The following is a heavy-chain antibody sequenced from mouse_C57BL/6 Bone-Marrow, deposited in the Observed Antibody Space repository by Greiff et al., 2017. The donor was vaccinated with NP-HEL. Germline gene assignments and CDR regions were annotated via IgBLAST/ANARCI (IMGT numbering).Heavy chain of an antibody. V-gene: IGHV2-2*01. CDR3: ARNSAQALDY. D-gene: IGHD3-2*02. CDR2: IWSGGST. J-gene: IGHJ2*01. Sequence: VQRVESGPGLVQPSQSLSITCTVSGFSLTSYGVHWVRQSPGKGLEWLGVIWSGGSTDYNAAFISRLSISKDNPKSQVFFKMNSLQADDTAIDYCARNSAQALDYWGQGTTLTVSS. CDR1: GFSLTSYG.